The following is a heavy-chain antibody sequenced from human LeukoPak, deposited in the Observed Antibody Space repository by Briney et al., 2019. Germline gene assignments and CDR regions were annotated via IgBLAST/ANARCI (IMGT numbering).Heavy chain of an antibody. CDR1: GGSISSYY. J-gene: IGHJ4*02. CDR2: IYTSGST. Sequence: SETLSLTCTVSGGSISSYYWSWIRQPAGKGLEWIGRIYTSGSTNYNASLKSRVTMSVDTSKNQFSLKLSSVTAEDTAVYYCARDYYYGSGSYDIWGERTLVTVSS. CDR3: ARDYYYGSGSYDI. V-gene: IGHV4-4*07. D-gene: IGHD3-10*01.